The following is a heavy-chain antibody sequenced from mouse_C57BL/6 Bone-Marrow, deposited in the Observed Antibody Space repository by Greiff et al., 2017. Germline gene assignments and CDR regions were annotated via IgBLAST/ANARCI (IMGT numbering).Heavy chain of an antibody. J-gene: IGHJ2*01. CDR3: ARRGVTGTCYLDY. CDR1: GYTFTSYW. Sequence: VQLQQPGAELVMPGASVKLSCKASGYTFTSYWMHWVKQRPGQGLEWIGEIDPSDSYTNYNQKFKGKSTLTVDKSSSTAYMQLSSLTSEDSAVYYCARRGVTGTCYLDYWGQGTTLTVSS. V-gene: IGHV1-69*01. D-gene: IGHD4-1*01. CDR2: IDPSDSYT.